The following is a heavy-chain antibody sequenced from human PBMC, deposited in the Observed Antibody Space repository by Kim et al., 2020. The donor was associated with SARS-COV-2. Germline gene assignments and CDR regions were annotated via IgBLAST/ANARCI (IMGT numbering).Heavy chain of an antibody. CDR2: INHSGST. J-gene: IGHJ6*02. V-gene: IGHV4-34*01. CDR1: GGSFSGYY. CDR3: ARGVRKIAAAGNGYYYYGMDV. Sequence: SETLSLTCAVYGGSFSGYYWSWIRQPPGKGLEWIGEINHSGSTNYNPSLKSRVTISVDTSKNQFSLKLSSVTAADTAVYYCARGVRKIAAAGNGYYYYGMDVWGQGTTVTVSS. D-gene: IGHD6-13*01.